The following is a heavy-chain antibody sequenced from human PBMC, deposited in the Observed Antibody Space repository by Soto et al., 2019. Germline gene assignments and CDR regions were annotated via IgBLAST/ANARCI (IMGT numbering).Heavy chain of an antibody. Sequence: LRLSCAASGFTFSNYDMHWVRQATGEGLEWVSAIGTAGDSYYPGSVKGRFTISRENAKNSLYLQMNSLRAGDTAVYYCARMKNGMDVWGQGTTVTVSS. CDR2: IGTAGDS. V-gene: IGHV3-13*01. J-gene: IGHJ6*02. CDR1: GFTFSNYD. CDR3: ARMKNGMDV.